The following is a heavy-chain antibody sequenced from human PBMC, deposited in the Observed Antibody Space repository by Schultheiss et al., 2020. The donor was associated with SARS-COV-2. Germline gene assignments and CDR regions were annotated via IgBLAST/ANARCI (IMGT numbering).Heavy chain of an antibody. CDR1: GFTLSSYW. V-gene: IGHV3-74*01. CDR3: ARDYRNKYDDYYYYTMDV. D-gene: IGHD3-16*01. CDR2: INEIGSST. Sequence: GGSLRLSCAASGFTLSSYWVHWVRRSPGKGLVWVSLINEIGSSTTYADSVKGRFTISRDNSKNTLFLQMSSLRAEDTAVYYCARDYRNKYDDYYYYTMDVWGQGTTVTVSS. J-gene: IGHJ6*02.